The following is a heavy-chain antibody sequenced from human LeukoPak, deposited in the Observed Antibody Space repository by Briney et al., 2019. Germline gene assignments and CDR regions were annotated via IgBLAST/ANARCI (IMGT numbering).Heavy chain of an antibody. CDR2: ISGSGGST. J-gene: IGHJ4*02. CDR3: AKEYSEYYRDTSGYFGSFDY. V-gene: IGHV3-23*01. CDR1: GFTFSSYA. D-gene: IGHD3-22*01. Sequence: GGSLRLSCAASGFTFSSYAMSWVRPAPGKGLEWVSGISGSGGSTYDADSVQGRFTVSRDNSKNTLYLQMNSLRPEDTAIYYCAKEYSEYYRDTSGYFGSFDYWGQGTLVTVSS.